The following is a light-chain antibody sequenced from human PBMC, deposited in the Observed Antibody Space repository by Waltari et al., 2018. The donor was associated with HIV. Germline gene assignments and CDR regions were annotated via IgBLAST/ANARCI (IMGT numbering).Light chain of an antibody. CDR3: AVWDGTLHGWV. Sequence: QSVLTQSPSASGTPGQRVTISCSGGRSDIGSHTINWFQQFPGTAPKLLIFNDNERPSGVPDRFSGSRSGTSASLAISGLQSEDEADYYCAVWDGTLHGWVFGGGTKLTVL. CDR1: RSDIGSHT. V-gene: IGLV1-44*01. J-gene: IGLJ3*02. CDR2: NDN.